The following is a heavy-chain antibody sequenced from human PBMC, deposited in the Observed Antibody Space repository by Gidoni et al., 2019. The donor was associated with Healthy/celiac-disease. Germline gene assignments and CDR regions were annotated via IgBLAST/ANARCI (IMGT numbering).Heavy chain of an antibody. CDR3: TTGVWVPNSGSYRELGL. V-gene: IGHV3-15*07. CDR2: IKSKTDGGTT. Sequence: EVQLVESGGGLVKPGGSLRLSCAASGFTFSNAGMNWVRQAPGKGLGWVGRIKSKTDGGTTDYAAPVKGRFTISRDDSKTTLYLQMNSLKTEDTAVYYCTTGVWVPNSGSYRELGLWGQGPLVTVSS. D-gene: IGHD1-26*01. J-gene: IGHJ4*02. CDR1: GFTFSNAG.